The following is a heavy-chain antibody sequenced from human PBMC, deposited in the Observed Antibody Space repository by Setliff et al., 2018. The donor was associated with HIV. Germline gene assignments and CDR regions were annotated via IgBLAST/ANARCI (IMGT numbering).Heavy chain of an antibody. CDR3: AADVPNFSDDYIPIDY. Sequence: GGSLRLSCAASGFAWMIWVRQAPGKGLDWVGLISGTTDYAAPVKGRFTISRDDSRNTLFLHMSDLKTEDTGVYYCAADVPNFSDDYIPIDYWGRGTLVTVSS. D-gene: IGHD4-4*01. CDR1: GFAW. J-gene: IGHJ4*02. CDR2: ISGTT. V-gene: IGHV3-15*01.